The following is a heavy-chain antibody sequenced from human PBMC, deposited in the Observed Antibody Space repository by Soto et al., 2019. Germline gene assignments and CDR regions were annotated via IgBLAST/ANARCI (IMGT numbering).Heavy chain of an antibody. CDR1: GGSFSGYY. J-gene: IGHJ6*03. CDR3: ARVPIAAAGLLVYYYYMDV. CDR2: INHSGST. V-gene: IGHV4-34*01. D-gene: IGHD6-13*01. Sequence: SSETLSLTCAVYGGSFSGYYWSWIRQPPGKGLEWIGEINHSGSTNYNPSLKSRVTISVDTSKNQFSLKLSSVTAADMAVYYCARVPIAAAGLLVYYYYMDVWGKGTTVTVSS.